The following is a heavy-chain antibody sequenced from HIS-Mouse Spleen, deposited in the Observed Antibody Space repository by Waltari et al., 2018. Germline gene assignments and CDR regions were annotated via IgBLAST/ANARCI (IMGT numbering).Heavy chain of an antibody. D-gene: IGHD6-13*01. V-gene: IGHV1-2*02. CDR1: GYTFTGYY. CDR2: INPNSGGT. CDR3: ARVGYSSSWYWDWFDP. J-gene: IGHJ5*02. Sequence: QVQLVQSGAEVKKPGASVKVSCKASGYTFTGYYMHWVRQAPGQGLEWMGWINPNSGGTNYAQKFQGRVTMTRDTSISTAYMELSRLRSDDTAVYYCARVGYSSSWYWDWFDPWGQGTLVTVSS.